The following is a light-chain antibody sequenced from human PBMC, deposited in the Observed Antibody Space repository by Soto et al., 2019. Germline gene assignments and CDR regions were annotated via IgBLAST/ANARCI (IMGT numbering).Light chain of an antibody. Sequence: DIQMTQSPSFVSASVGDRVTITCRASQDISTWLAWYQQKPGRAPTLLIYTASSLPSGVPSRFSGSGSGTDFTLTISILQPEDVADYYCQQDNSFPYTFGQGTKLEIK. J-gene: IGKJ2*01. CDR1: QDISTW. V-gene: IGKV1-12*01. CDR3: QQDNSFPYT. CDR2: TAS.